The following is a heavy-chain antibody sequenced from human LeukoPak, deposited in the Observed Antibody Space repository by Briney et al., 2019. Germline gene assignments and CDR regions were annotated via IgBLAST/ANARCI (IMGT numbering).Heavy chain of an antibody. CDR1: GYTFTSYG. CDR3: ARVGGVVVAAKIDY. V-gene: IGHV1-18*01. J-gene: IGHJ4*02. D-gene: IGHD2-15*01. CDR2: ISAYNGNT. Sequence: ASVKVSCKASGYTFTSYGVSWVRQAPGQGLEWMGWISAYNGNTNYAQKLQGRVTMTTDTSTSTAYMELRSLRSDDTAVYYCARVGGVVVAAKIDYWGQGTLVTVSS.